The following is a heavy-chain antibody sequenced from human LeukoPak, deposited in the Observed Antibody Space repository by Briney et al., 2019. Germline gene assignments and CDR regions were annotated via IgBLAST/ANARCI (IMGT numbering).Heavy chain of an antibody. CDR3: AVGLTI. J-gene: IGHJ3*02. CDR1: GFTFDNYA. D-gene: IGHD1-26*01. Sequence: PGTSLRLSCAASGFTFDNYAMHWVRQAPGKGLEWVALISNDGTNKYYADSVKGRFTMSRDNSKSTVYLQVNSLRAEDTAVYYCAVGLTIWGHGTMVTVSS. V-gene: IGHV3-30-3*01. CDR2: ISNDGTNK.